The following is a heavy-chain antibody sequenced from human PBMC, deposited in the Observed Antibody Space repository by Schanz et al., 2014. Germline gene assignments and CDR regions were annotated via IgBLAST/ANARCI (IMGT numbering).Heavy chain of an antibody. D-gene: IGHD1-1*01. CDR2: MNPNTGNT. J-gene: IGHJ5*02. Sequence: QVQLVQSGAEVRKPGASVKVSCKASGYTFTSYHINWVRQATGQGLEWMGWMNPNTGNTGYAQKFQGRVAMTRNTSISTAYMELTSLRSEDTAVYYCARDERVLGWFDPWGQGTLVIVSS. CDR1: GYTFTSYH. V-gene: IGHV1-8*01. CDR3: ARDERVLGWFDP.